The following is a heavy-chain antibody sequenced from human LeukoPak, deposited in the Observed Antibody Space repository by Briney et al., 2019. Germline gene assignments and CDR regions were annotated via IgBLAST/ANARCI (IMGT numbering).Heavy chain of an antibody. CDR2: ISSSSTYI. J-gene: IGHJ4*02. Sequence: GGSLRLSCAASGFSFSSYTMNWVRQAPGKGLEWVSIISSSSTYIYYADSVKGRFTISRDNAKNALYLQMNSLRVEDTAVYYCARDGRCGGDCYATWGQGTLVTVSS. CDR3: ARDGRCGGDCYAT. D-gene: IGHD2-21*02. V-gene: IGHV3-21*01. CDR1: GFSFSSYT.